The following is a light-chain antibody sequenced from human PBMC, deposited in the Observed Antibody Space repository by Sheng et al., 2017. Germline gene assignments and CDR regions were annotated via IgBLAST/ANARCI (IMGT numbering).Light chain of an antibody. V-gene: IGKV1-39*01. CDR2: AAS. CDR3: QQYHKWPLP. Sequence: DIQMTQSPSSLSASVGDRVTITCRASQSSRSYLSWYQQKPGKAPKLLIYAASTLHSGVPSRFSGSGSGTDFTLTISSLQSEDFAVYYCQQYHKWPLPFGGGTKVEIK. J-gene: IGKJ4*01. CDR1: QSSRSY.